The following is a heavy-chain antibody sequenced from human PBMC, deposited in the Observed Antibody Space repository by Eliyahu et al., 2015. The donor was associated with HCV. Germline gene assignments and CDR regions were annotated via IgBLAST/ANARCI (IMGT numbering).Heavy chain of an antibody. CDR1: GFXFSSYW. Sequence: EVQLVESGGGLVQPGGSLRLSCAASGFXFSSYWXXWVRQAPGKGLVWVSRINSDGSSTSYADSVKGRFTISRDNAKNTLYLQMNSLRAEDTAVYYCARGTSYSSSPGWLGYYYMDVWGKGTTVTVSS. CDR3: ARGTSYSSSPGWLGYYYMDV. V-gene: IGHV3-74*01. CDR2: INSDGSST. D-gene: IGHD6-6*01. J-gene: IGHJ6*03.